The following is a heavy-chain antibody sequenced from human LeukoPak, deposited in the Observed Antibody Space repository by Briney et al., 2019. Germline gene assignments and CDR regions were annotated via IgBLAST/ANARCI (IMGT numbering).Heavy chain of an antibody. CDR2: IKQDGSEK. CDR3: ARVHYDYVWGSYGFLDY. V-gene: IGHV3-7*03. J-gene: IGHJ4*02. CDR1: GFTFSSYW. D-gene: IGHD3-16*02. Sequence: GGSLRLSCAASGFTFSSYWMSWVRQAPGKGLEWVANIKQDGSEKYYVDSVKGRFTISRDNAKNSLYLQMNSLRAEDTAVYYCARVHYDYVWGSYGFLDYWGQGTLVTVSS.